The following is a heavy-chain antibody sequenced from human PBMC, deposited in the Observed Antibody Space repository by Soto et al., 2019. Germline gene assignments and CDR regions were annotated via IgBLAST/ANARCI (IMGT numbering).Heavy chain of an antibody. D-gene: IGHD3-3*01. CDR1: GFSLTTSGVG. CDR3: AHRVLRTVFGLVTTTAIYFDF. CDR2: IYWDDDK. Sequence: QITLNESGPTQVKPRQTLTMTCTFPGFSLTTSGVGVGWIRQSPGKAPEWLALIYWDDDKRYSPSLKSRLTITKDTFKNQVVLTMADLDPADTATYYCAHRVLRTVFGLVTTTAIYFDFWGQGTPVAVS. J-gene: IGHJ4*02. V-gene: IGHV2-5*02.